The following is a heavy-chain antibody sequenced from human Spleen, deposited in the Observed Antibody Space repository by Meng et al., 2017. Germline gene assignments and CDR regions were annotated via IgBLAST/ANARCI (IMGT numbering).Heavy chain of an antibody. Sequence: QVQLVQSGAEVKKPGASVKVSCKASGYTFTSYDINWVRQATGQGLEWMAWLGAHPGDTSHAPKFLGRVTVTADTATATAYMELRSLSSDDTAGYYCARGTPGRSYCDYWGLGTLVTVSS. V-gene: IGHV1-18*01. D-gene: IGHD3-10*01. J-gene: IGHJ4*03. CDR2: LGAHPGDT. CDR3: ARGTPGRSYCDY. CDR1: GYTFTSYD.